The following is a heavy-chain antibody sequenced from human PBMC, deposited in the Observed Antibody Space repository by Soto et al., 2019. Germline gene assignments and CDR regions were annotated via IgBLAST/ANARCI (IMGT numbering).Heavy chain of an antibody. D-gene: IGHD2-15*01. Sequence: GGSLRLSCAASGSTFGSYAMSWVRQAPGKGLEWVSAISGSGGNTYFADSVKGRFTISRDNSKNTLYLQMSSLRAGDTAVYYCAKVPRYCSGGSCFGGYFDYWGQGTLVTVSS. J-gene: IGHJ4*02. CDR1: GSTFGSYA. CDR2: ISGSGGNT. V-gene: IGHV3-23*01. CDR3: AKVPRYCSGGSCFGGYFDY.